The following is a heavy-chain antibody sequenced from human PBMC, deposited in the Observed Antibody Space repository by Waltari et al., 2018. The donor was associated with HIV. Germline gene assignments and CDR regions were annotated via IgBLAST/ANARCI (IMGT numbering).Heavy chain of an antibody. Sequence: QVQLVQSGAEVRKPGASVKVSCKASGYTFTNYYINWVRQAPGPGLEWMGIISPSGGSTTYAQKFQGRVTMTRDTSTSTVYMELSSLRSEDTAVYYCARAVEAAAGFYYHFGMDVWGQGTTVTVSS. V-gene: IGHV1-46*01. CDR1: GYTFTNYY. D-gene: IGHD6-13*01. CDR2: ISPSGGST. J-gene: IGHJ6*02. CDR3: ARAVEAAAGFYYHFGMDV.